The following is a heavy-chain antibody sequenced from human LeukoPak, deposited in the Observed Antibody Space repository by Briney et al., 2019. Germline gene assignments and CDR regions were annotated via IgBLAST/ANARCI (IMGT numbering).Heavy chain of an antibody. CDR1: GFSFSNAW. J-gene: IGHJ4*02. CDR2: IKRESDGGTT. V-gene: IGHV3-15*01. D-gene: IGHD1-26*01. CDR3: TTLKCSGNYY. Sequence: PGGSLRLSCAASGFSFSNAWMSWVRQAPGKGLQWVGRIKRESDGGTTDYAAPVKGRFTISRDDSKNTLYLQMNSLETEDTAVYYWTTLKCSGNYYWRQGTLVTVSP.